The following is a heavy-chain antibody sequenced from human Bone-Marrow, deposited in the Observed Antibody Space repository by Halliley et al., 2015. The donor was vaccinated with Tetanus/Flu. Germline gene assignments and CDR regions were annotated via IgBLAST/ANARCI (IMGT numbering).Heavy chain of an antibody. J-gene: IGHJ6*02. V-gene: IGHV3-13*01. Sequence: APTGDTYYPGSVKGRFVISREDAKQSLYLQMNSLTAGDTAVYYCARGNGGHPFYNYFDGMDVWGQGTTVTVSS. CDR2: APTGDT. CDR3: ARGNGGHPFYNYFDGMDV. D-gene: IGHD4-17*01.